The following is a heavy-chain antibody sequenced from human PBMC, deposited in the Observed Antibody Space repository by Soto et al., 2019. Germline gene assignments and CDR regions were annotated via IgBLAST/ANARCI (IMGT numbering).Heavy chain of an antibody. J-gene: IGHJ4*02. Sequence: PGGSLRLSCAASGLTFSNYGMRLVRQAPGEGLEWVIVISDDGVSKYYADSVQGRFTISRDNSESAVFLQMNSLRPDHTALYFCARAYYFGSGTSYTLYYWAQRTQVTVSS. D-gene: IGHD3-10*01. CDR1: GLTFSNYG. CDR3: ARAYYFGSGTSYTLYY. V-gene: IGHV3-30*03. CDR2: ISDDGVSK.